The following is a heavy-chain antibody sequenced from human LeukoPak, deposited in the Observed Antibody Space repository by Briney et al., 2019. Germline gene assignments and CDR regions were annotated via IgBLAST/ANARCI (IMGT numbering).Heavy chain of an antibody. Sequence: GGSLRLSCAASGFTFSSYSMNWVRRAPGKGLEWVSSICSSSSYIYYADSVKGRFTISRDNAKNSLYLQMNSLRTEDTAVYYCARDPILTGDYWGQGTLVTVSS. V-gene: IGHV3-21*01. CDR1: GFTFSSYS. J-gene: IGHJ4*02. CDR2: ICSSSSYI. CDR3: ARDPILTGDY. D-gene: IGHD3-9*01.